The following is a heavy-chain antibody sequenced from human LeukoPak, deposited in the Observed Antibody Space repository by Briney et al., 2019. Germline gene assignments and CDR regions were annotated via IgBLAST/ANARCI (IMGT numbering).Heavy chain of an antibody. CDR3: ARGYCSGGSCYSYYYYNYMDV. CDR1: GGSISGFY. CDR2: IYTSGST. V-gene: IGHV4-4*07. D-gene: IGHD2-15*01. J-gene: IGHJ6*03. Sequence: PSETLSLTCTVSGGSISGFYWSWIRQPAGKGLEWIGRIYTSGSTNYNPSLKSRVTISVDTSKNQFSLKLSSVTAADTAVYYCARGYCSGGSCYSYYYYNYMDVWGKGTTVTVSS.